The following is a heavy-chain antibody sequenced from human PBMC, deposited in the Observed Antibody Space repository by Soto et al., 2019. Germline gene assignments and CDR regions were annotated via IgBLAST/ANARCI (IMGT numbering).Heavy chain of an antibody. CDR2: IIPIFGTA. Sequence: SVKVSCKASGGTFSSYAISWVRQAPGQGLEWMGGIIPIFGTANYAQKFQGRVTITADESTSTAYMELSSLRSEDTAVYYCAEGIAARRGYFDYWGQGTLVTVSS. V-gene: IGHV1-69*13. J-gene: IGHJ4*02. D-gene: IGHD6-6*01. CDR1: GGTFSSYA. CDR3: AEGIAARRGYFDY.